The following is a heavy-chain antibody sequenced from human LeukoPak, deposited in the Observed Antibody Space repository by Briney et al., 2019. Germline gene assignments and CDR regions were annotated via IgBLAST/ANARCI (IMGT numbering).Heavy chain of an antibody. J-gene: IGHJ4*02. CDR3: AREWFGELI. CDR1: GFTFSSYW. D-gene: IGHD3-10*01. CDR2: IKQDGSEK. Sequence: GGSLRLSCAASGFTFSSYWMSWVRQAPGKGLEWVANIKQDGSEKYYVDSVKGRFTISRDNAYNSLHLQMNSLRADDTAVYYCAREWFGELIWGKGTLVTVSS. V-gene: IGHV3-7*01.